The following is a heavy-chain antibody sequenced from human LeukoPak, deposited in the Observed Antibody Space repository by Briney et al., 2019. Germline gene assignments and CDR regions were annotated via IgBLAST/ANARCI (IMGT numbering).Heavy chain of an antibody. D-gene: IGHD4-23*01. CDR1: GFTFSTYA. Sequence: GGSLRLSCTASGFTFSTYAISWVRQAPGKGLEWVSAISGSGGKTYYTDSVKGRFTITRDNSKNTLYLQMNSLTAEDTTVYYCAKIASVVTFYWYFDLWGRGTLVTVSS. V-gene: IGHV3-23*01. CDR3: AKIASVVTFYWYFDL. CDR2: ISGSGGKT. J-gene: IGHJ2*01.